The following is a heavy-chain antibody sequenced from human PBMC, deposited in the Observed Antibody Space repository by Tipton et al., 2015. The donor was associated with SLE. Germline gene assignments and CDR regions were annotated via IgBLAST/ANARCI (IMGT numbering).Heavy chain of an antibody. CDR1: GGSISSDNW. CDR2: IDYSGIT. Sequence: TLSLTCTVSGGSISSDNWWSWVRQPPGKGLEWIGSIDYSGITYYNPSLRNRVTVSLDTSKNQFSLKLSRVTAADTAVYYCARDSSGWPSSDAFDIWGPGTVVTVFS. D-gene: IGHD6-19*01. V-gene: IGHV4-4*02. CDR3: ARDSSGWPSSDAFDI. J-gene: IGHJ3*02.